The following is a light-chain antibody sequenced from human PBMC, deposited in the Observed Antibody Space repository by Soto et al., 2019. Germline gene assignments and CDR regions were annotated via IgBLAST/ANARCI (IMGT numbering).Light chain of an antibody. J-gene: IGKJ1*01. CDR1: QTISTSY. Sequence: VLTHSPGTLSLSPGERATLSCRASQTISTSYLAWYQQKPGQAPRLLIYSASTRATGIPARFSGSGSGTEFTLTISSLQSEDFAVYYCQKYNNWPQKFGQGTKVDIK. CDR2: SAS. V-gene: IGKV3-15*01. CDR3: QKYNNWPQK.